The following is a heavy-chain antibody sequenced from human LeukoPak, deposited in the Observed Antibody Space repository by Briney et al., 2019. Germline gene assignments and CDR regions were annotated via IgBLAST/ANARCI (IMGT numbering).Heavy chain of an antibody. CDR3: ATDGPSTWYGDFDF. Sequence: GGSLRLSCAASGFTFSSYSMNWVRQAPGRGLEWVALISYSGDNKYYADSMRGRFTISRDNSKSTLDLQMNSLRAEDTAVYYCATDGPSTWYGDFDFWGQGTLVTVSS. D-gene: IGHD6-13*01. J-gene: IGHJ4*02. CDR2: ISYSGDNK. CDR1: GFTFSSYS. V-gene: IGHV3-30*03.